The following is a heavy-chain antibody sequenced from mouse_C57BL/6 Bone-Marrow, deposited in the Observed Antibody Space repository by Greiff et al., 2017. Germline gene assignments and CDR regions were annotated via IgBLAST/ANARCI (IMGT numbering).Heavy chain of an antibody. J-gene: IGHJ4*01. Sequence: EVQLQQSGAELVRPGASVKLSCTASGFNIKNDYMHWVKQRPEQGLEWLGWIDPENGDTEYASKFQGKATITADTSANTAYLQLSSLTSEDTAVYDCTFDGPDYAMDYWGQGTSVTVSS. V-gene: IGHV14-4*01. D-gene: IGHD2-3*01. CDR2: IDPENGDT. CDR3: TFDGPDYAMDY. CDR1: GFNIKNDY.